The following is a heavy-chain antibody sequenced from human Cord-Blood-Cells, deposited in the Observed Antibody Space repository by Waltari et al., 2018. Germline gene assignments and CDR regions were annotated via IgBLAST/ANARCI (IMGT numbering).Heavy chain of an antibody. Sequence: QITLKESGPTLVKPTQTLTLTCTFSGFSLSTSGVGVGWIRQPPGKALEWLALIYWDDDKRYSPSLKSRLTITKDTSKNQVVLTMTNMDPVDTATYYCAHRRPRDWREYDFWSGYYARNGFDPWGQGTLVTVSS. J-gene: IGHJ5*02. D-gene: IGHD3-3*01. CDR2: IYWDDDK. CDR1: GFSLSTSGVG. CDR3: AHRRPRDWREYDFWSGYYARNGFDP. V-gene: IGHV2-5*02.